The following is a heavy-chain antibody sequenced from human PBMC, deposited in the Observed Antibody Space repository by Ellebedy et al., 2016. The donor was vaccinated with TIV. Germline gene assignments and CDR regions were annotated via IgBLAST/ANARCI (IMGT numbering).Heavy chain of an antibody. Sequence: GESLKISCAASGFPFSNDERIGDRQAPGKRLEWVSYISSSGTTIYYADSVKGRLTISRDNSKNSLHLQMNNLRAEDTAVYYCAGGYYAKDYYYYSGMDVWGQGTTVAVSS. J-gene: IGHJ6*02. CDR3: AGGYYAKDYYYYSGMDV. D-gene: IGHD1-26*01. CDR2: ISSSGTTI. V-gene: IGHV3-48*03. CDR1: GFPFSNDE.